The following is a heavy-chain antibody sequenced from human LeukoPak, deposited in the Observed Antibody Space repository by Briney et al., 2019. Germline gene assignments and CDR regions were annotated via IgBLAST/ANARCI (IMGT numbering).Heavy chain of an antibody. CDR1: GYTFTDYY. D-gene: IGHD7-27*01. Sequence: ASVKVSCKASGYTFTDYYIHWVRQAPGQGLEWMAWINPESGGTKYAQSFQGRVTVTRDTSISTAYMELTSLSSDDTAVYFCVKPTVQGWGSDRFDPWGQGTLVTVSA. J-gene: IGHJ5*02. CDR3: VKPTVQGWGSDRFDP. CDR2: INPESGGT. V-gene: IGHV1-2*02.